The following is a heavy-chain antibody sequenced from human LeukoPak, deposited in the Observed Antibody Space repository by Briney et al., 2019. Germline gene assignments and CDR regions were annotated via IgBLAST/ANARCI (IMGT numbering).Heavy chain of an antibody. D-gene: IGHD3-22*01. CDR1: GFTFSSYT. V-gene: IGHV3-21*01. Sequence: GGSLTLSCAAYGFTFSSYTMNCVRQAPGKGLEWVSSISSSSSYIFYADSVKGRFTISRDNAKNSLYLQMNSLRAEDTAVYYCARIGSSAFYYYYYMDVWGKGTTVTISS. J-gene: IGHJ6*03. CDR3: ARIGSSAFYYYYYMDV. CDR2: ISSSSSYI.